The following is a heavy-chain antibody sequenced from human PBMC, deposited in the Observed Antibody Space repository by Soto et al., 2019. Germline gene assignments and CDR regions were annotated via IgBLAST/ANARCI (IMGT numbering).Heavy chain of an antibody. J-gene: IGHJ1*01. Sequence: ASVKVSCKASGYLFTAYSMHWVRLAPGQGLEWMGVVNPSGGSTKYAQNFQGIVTMTRDTSTTTIYMELSSLRSDDTAIYYCAREENCSGGTCYSEYFHRWGQGTLVTASS. V-gene: IGHV1-46*01. D-gene: IGHD2-15*01. CDR1: GYLFTAYS. CDR2: VNPSGGST. CDR3: AREENCSGGTCYSEYFHR.